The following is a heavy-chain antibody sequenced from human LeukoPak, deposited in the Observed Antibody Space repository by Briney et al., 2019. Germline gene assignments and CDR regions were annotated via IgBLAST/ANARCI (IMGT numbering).Heavy chain of an antibody. D-gene: IGHD6-19*01. CDR1: GFTFSDCY. V-gene: IGHV3-11*01. CDR3: ARDAGYGIAVAGTVFDH. J-gene: IGHJ4*02. Sequence: GGSLRLSCAASGFTFSDCYMSWIRQAPGKGREGGSYITSSGSTRHYADSVKGRFTISRDNAKNSLYMQMNSLRAEDTAVYYCARDAGYGIAVAGTVFDHWGQGTLVTVSS. CDR2: ITSSGSTR.